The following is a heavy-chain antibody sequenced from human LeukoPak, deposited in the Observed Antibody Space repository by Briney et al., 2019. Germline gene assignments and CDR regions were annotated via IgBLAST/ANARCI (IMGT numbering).Heavy chain of an antibody. CDR2: IDVRGDTT. D-gene: IGHD1-1*01. CDR3: AREDNVWNLLYNYYMDV. Sequence: GGSLRLSCAASGFIFSDYYMTWIRQAPGKGLEWVAHIDVRGDTTLYADSVKGRFTVSRDSANNSPYLQMNSLRAEDTAVYYCAREDNVWNLLYNYYMDVWGKGTTVTVS. V-gene: IGHV3-11*01. J-gene: IGHJ6*03. CDR1: GFIFSDYY.